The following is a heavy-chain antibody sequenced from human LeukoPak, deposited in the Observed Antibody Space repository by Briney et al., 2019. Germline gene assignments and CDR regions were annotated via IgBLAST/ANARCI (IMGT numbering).Heavy chain of an antibody. J-gene: IGHJ4*02. CDR2: ISAYNGST. Sequence: ASVKVSCKASGYTYTTYGITWVRQAPGQGLEWMGWISAYNGSTNYAQKFQGRLTITTDTTTRTAYMELRSLRFDDTAVYYCARQAACSSIRCPIDYWGQGTLVTVSS. D-gene: IGHD2-2*01. V-gene: IGHV1-18*01. CDR3: ARQAACSSIRCPIDY. CDR1: GYTYTTYG.